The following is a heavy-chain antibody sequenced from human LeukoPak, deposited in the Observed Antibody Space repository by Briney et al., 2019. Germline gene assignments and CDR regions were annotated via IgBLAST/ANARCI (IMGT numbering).Heavy chain of an antibody. CDR3: AKDPAMIVVVMGLDY. CDR2: ISYDGSNK. Sequence: GGSLRLSCAASGFTFSSYGMHWVRQAPGKGLEWVAVISYDGSNKYYADSVKGRFTISRDNSKNTLYLQMNSLRAEDTAVYYCAKDPAMIVVVMGLDYWGQGTLVTVSS. CDR1: GFTFSSYG. D-gene: IGHD3-22*01. J-gene: IGHJ4*02. V-gene: IGHV3-30*18.